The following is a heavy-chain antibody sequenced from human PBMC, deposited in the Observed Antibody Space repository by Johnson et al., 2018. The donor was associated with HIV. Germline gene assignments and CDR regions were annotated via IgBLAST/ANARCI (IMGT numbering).Heavy chain of an antibody. CDR3: ARGDDDGF. J-gene: IGHJ3*01. CDR2: ISYDGSNK. D-gene: IGHD3-3*01. V-gene: IGHV3-30*04. CDR1: GFTFSSYA. Sequence: QVQLVESGGGVVQPGRSLRLSCAASGFTFSSYAMHWVRQAPGKGLEWVAVISYDGSNKYYADSVKGRFTISRDNSKNTLYLQMNSLRAEDTAVYYCARGDDDGFWGQGTKVTVSS.